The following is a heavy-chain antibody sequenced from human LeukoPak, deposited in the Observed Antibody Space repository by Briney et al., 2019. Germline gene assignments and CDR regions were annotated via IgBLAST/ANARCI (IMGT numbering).Heavy chain of an antibody. CDR1: GYTFTGYY. CDR2: INPNSGGT. D-gene: IGHD3-16*02. Sequence: ASVKVSCKTSGYTFTGYYMFWVRQAPGQGLEWMAWINPNSGGTNYAQKFQGRVTMTRDTSISTAYMELSRLRSDDTAVYYCARDSGAFMITFGGVIALDYWGQGTLVTVSS. V-gene: IGHV1-2*02. J-gene: IGHJ4*02. CDR3: ARDSGAFMITFGGVIALDY.